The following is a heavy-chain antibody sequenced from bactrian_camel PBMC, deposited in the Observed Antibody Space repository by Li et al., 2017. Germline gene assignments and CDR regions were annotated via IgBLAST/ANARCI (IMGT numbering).Heavy chain of an antibody. J-gene: IGHJ4*01. D-gene: IGHD2*01. V-gene: IGHV3S25*01. CDR3: VRYYSNAAGDY. CDR1: GFTVSSFW. Sequence: QLVESGGDLVQPGGSLRLSCVASGFTVSSFWMSWVRRAPGKGLEWVSGIESGGNIYSRDSVKGRFTISRDNAKNLVVLQMNSLKVEDTAVYYCVRYYSNAAGDYWGQGTQVT. CDR2: IESGGNI.